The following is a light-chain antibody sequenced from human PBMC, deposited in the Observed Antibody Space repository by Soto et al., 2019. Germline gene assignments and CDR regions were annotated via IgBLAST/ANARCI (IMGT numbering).Light chain of an antibody. Sequence: DIQMTQSPSSLSAYIGDRVTITFRASQSISNYLNWYQQKPGNPPKLLIYVASSLQSGVPSRFSGSGSGTEFTLTISSLQPEDFASYYCQQLDRYPFTFGGGTKVDIK. J-gene: IGKJ4*01. CDR2: VAS. CDR1: QSISNY. V-gene: IGKV1-17*01. CDR3: QQLDRYPFT.